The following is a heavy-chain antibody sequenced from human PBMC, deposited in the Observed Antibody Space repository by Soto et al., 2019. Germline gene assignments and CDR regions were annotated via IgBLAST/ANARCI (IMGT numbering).Heavy chain of an antibody. J-gene: IGHJ4*02. Sequence: EVQLVESGGRLVQPGGSLRLSCAASGFTFSTYWMHWVRQAQGKGLVWVSRINGDGTSTGYADSVKGRFTISRDNARNTLYLHMNSLRADDTAVYYCARAPYPVFDCWGRGTLVAVAA. CDR1: GFTFSTYW. CDR3: ARAPYPVFDC. CDR2: INGDGTST. V-gene: IGHV3-74*01.